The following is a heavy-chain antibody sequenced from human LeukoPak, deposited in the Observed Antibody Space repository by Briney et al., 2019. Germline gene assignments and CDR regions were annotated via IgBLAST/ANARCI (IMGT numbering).Heavy chain of an antibody. J-gene: IGHJ3*02. CDR2: IYYSGNT. CDR3: ARDYAFDI. Sequence: SETLSLTCTVSGGSVSSSSCYWEWIRQPPGKGLEWIGCIYYSGNTNYNPSLKSRVTISIDTSKNQFSLKLSSATAADTAVYYCARDYAFDIWGQGTMVTVSS. CDR1: GGSVSSSSCY. V-gene: IGHV4-61*01.